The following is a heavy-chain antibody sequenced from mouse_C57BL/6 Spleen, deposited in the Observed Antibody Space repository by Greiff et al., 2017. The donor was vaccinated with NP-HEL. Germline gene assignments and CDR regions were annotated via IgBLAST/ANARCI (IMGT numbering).Heavy chain of an antibody. CDR2: IHPNSGST. D-gene: IGHD2-4*01. V-gene: IGHV1-64*01. Sequence: VQLQQPGAELVKPGASVKLSCKASGYTFTSYWMHWVKQRPGQGLEWIGMIHPNSGSTNYNEKFKSKATLTVDKSSSTAYMQLSSLTSEDSAVYYCARGGGGLRRDFDYWGQGTTLTVSS. CDR3: ARGGGGLRRDFDY. J-gene: IGHJ2*01. CDR1: GYTFTSYW.